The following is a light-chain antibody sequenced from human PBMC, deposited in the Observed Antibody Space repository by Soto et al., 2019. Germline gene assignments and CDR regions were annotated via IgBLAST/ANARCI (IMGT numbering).Light chain of an antibody. CDR3: QQRSKWPIT. J-gene: IGKJ5*01. CDR2: EAS. V-gene: IGKV3-11*01. Sequence: EIVLTQSPVTLSLSPRQRATLSCRASERVSSSLAWYQQKPGQAPRLLIYEASNRATGIPARFGGSVSGTDFTLTISSLEPEDFAVYYCQQRSKWPITFGQGTRLEIK. CDR1: ERVSSS.